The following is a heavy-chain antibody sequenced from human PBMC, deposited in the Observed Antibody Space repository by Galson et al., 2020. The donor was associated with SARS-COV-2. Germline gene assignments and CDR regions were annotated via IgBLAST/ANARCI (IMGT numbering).Heavy chain of an antibody. V-gene: IGHV1-2*06. J-gene: IGHJ5*02. CDR3: TRGSNSSPFYHFDP. D-gene: IGHD3-10*01. CDR1: GGTFSSHA. Sequence: SANVSCKASGGTFSSHAISWVRLAPGQGLEWIGRLNPNSGDTDVAQKFQGRVTMTTDTSLTTAYMELSRLTSDDTAVYYCTRGSNSSPFYHFDPWGQGTLVTVSS. CDR2: LNPNSGDT.